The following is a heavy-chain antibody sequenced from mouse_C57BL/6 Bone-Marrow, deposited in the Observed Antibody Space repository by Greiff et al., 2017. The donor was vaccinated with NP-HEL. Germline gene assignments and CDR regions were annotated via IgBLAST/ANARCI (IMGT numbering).Heavy chain of an antibody. D-gene: IGHD1-1*01. CDR1: GYSITSGYY. J-gene: IGHJ1*03. CDR2: ISYDGSN. V-gene: IGHV3-6*01. CDR3: AREAYYFNWYFDV. Sequence: LVESGPGLVKPSQSLSLTCSVTGYSITSGYYWNWIRQFPGNKLEWMGYISYDGSNNYNPSLKNRISITRDTSKNQFFLKLNSVTTEDTATYYCAREAYYFNWYFDVWGTGTTVTVSS.